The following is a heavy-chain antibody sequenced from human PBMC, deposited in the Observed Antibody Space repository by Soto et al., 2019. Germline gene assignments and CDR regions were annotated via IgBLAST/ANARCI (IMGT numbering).Heavy chain of an antibody. CDR2: IYYSGST. Sequence: PSETLSLTCSVSGGSISSSGYYWGWIRQPPGKGLEWIGSIYYSGSTYYNPSLKRRVTISVDTSKNQFSLKLSSVSAADTAVYYCARRSRWYYYGTASYYNLWLDPWGQGTLVTVSS. CDR3: ARRSRWYYYGTASYYNLWLDP. V-gene: IGHV4-39*01. J-gene: IGHJ5*02. D-gene: IGHD3-10*01. CDR1: GGSISSSGYY.